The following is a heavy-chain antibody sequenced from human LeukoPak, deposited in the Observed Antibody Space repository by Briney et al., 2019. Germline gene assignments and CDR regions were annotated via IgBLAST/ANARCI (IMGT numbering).Heavy chain of an antibody. CDR1: GFTFSSYW. J-gene: IGHJ4*02. CDR2: ISGSGGST. V-gene: IGHV3-23*01. Sequence: GGSLRLSCAASGFTFSSYWMSWVRQAPGKGLEWVSAISGSGGSTYYADSVKGRFTISRDNSKNTLYLQMNSLRAEDTAVYYCAKDAVLRFLEWLSPDIFDYWGQGTLVTVSS. CDR3: AKDAVLRFLEWLSPDIFDY. D-gene: IGHD3-3*01.